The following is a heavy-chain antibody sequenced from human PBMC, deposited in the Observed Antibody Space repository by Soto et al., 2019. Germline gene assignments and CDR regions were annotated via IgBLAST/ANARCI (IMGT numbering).Heavy chain of an antibody. CDR3: ARRQGYYDSSGYSLAFDY. V-gene: IGHV1-2*02. CDR2: INPNSGGT. Sequence: ASVKVSCKASGYTFTGYYMHWVRQAPGQGLEWMGWINPNSGGTNYAQKFQGRVTMTRDTSISTAYMELSRLRSDDTAVYYCARRQGYYDSSGYSLAFDYWGRGTLVTVSS. D-gene: IGHD3-22*01. CDR1: GYTFTGYY. J-gene: IGHJ4*02.